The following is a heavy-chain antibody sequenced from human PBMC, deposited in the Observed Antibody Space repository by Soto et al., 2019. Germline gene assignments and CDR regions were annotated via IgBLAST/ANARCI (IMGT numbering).Heavy chain of an antibody. D-gene: IGHD2-15*01. J-gene: IGHJ4*02. CDR3: ARVEPNGGTCPNYCDX. CDR1: GYSFPDHW. Sequence: LVEDLKISWQGSGYSFPDHWIGWVRQMPGKGVELMGITFPADYDIKYSPTFQGQVAISADRSINTASLQWSSLNASDTAMYYCARVEPNGGTCPNYCDXWGPGTLVTVSX. V-gene: IGHV5-51*01. CDR2: TFPADYDI.